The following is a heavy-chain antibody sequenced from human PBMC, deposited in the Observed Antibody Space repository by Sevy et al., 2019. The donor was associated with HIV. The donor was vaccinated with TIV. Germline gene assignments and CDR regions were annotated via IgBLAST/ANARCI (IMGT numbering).Heavy chain of an antibody. J-gene: IGHJ4*02. CDR2: ISSTGSHK. Sequence: GGSLRLSCAASGFNFRTHAMHWVRQPPGKGLEWVAVISSTGSHKYYANSVRGRFTFSRDNSENTLSLQMNGLRLDDTGLYYCAREAGYTTTWSPGNYWGLGTLVTVSS. D-gene: IGHD5-12*01. CDR3: AREAGYTTTWSPGNY. CDR1: GFNFRTHA. V-gene: IGHV3-30-3*01.